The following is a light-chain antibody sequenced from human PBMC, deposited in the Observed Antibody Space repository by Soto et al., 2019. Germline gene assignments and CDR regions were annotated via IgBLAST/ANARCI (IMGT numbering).Light chain of an antibody. CDR1: SSNIGAGYD. Sequence: QSVLTQPPSVSGAPGQRVPISCTGSSSNIGAGYDVHWYQQLPGTAPKLLIYGNSNRPSGVPDRFSGSKSGTSASLAITGLRAEDEANYYCQSYDSSLSVVFGGGTKLTVL. CDR2: GNS. V-gene: IGLV1-40*01. CDR3: QSYDSSLSVV. J-gene: IGLJ2*01.